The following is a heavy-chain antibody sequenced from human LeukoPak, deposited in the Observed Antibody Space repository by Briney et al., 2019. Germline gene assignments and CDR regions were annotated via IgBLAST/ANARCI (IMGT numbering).Heavy chain of an antibody. CDR2: IWCDGSDK. CDR3: ARGHAYSSGWDVSAY. D-gene: IGHD6-19*01. CDR1: RLSSTSNC. Sequence: SRTLSWPAARLSSTSNCTDWIRQPQGKGREWVAIIWCDGSDKYYADSVKGRFTISRDNSKNTLYLQMNSLRAEDTAVYYCARGHAYSSGWDVSAYWGQGTLLSVSS. J-gene: IGHJ4*02. V-gene: IGHV3-33*01.